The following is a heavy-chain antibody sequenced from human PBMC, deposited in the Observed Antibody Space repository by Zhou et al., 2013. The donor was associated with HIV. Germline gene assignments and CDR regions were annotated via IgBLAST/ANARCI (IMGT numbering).Heavy chain of an antibody. J-gene: IGHJ6*02. D-gene: IGHD7-27*01. Sequence: EVQLVQSGAEVKKPGATVKISCKVSGYTFTNYYMHWVQQAPGKGLEWMGLVDPEDGETIYAEKFQGRVTITADTSTDTAYMELSSLRSEDTAVYYCARGVPLTGENYYYGMDVWGQGTTVTVSS. CDR2: VDPEDGET. V-gene: IGHV1-69-2*01. CDR3: ARGVPLTGENYYYGMDV. CDR1: GYTFTNYY.